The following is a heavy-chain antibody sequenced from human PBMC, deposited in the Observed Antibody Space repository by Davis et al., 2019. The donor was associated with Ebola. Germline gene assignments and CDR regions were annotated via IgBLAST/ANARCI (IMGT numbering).Heavy chain of an antibody. V-gene: IGHV4-59*08. Sequence: SETLSLTCTVSGGSISSYYWSWIRQPPGKGLEWIGYIYHSGSTYYNPSLKSRVTISVDTSKNQFSLKLSSVTAADTAVYYCARRGRARGMDVWGQGTTVTVSS. CDR1: GGSISSYY. CDR3: ARRGRARGMDV. J-gene: IGHJ6*02. CDR2: IYHSGST.